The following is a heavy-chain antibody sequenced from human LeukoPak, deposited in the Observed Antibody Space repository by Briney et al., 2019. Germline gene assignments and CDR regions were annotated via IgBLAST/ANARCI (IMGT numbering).Heavy chain of an antibody. J-gene: IGHJ4*02. Sequence: GGSLRLSCAASGFTFSSYSMNWVRQAPGKGLEWVSSISSRSSYIYYADSVKGRFTISRDNAKNSLYLQMNSLRAEDTAVYYCARATFSSGWIFDYWGQGTLVTVSS. CDR1: GFTFSSYS. D-gene: IGHD6-19*01. CDR2: ISSRSSYI. CDR3: ARATFSSGWIFDY. V-gene: IGHV3-21*01.